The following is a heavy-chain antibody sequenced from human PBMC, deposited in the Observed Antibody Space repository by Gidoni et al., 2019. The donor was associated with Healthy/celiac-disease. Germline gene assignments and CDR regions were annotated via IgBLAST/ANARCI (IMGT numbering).Heavy chain of an antibody. J-gene: IGHJ4*02. CDR2: IKSKNDGGTT. V-gene: IGHV3-15*07. CDR1: GFSFGNAW. CDR3: TTDLYISSWDY. Sequence: EVQLVESGGGLVKPGGSLRLSCAASGFSFGNAWMNWVRQAQGKGLEWVGRIKSKNDGGTTDYDATVKGRFNISRDDSKNTLDLQMNSLKTEDTAVYYCTTDLYISSWDYWGQGTLVTVSS. D-gene: IGHD6-13*01.